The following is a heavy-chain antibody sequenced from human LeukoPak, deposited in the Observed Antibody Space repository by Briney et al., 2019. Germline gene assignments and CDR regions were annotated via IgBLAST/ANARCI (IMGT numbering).Heavy chain of an antibody. V-gene: IGHV4/OR15-8*02. J-gene: IGHJ4*02. CDR1: GGSTSSSNW. D-gene: IGHD6-6*01. CDR2: MHLDGET. Sequence: SETLSLTCAISGGSTSSSNWRSWARQPPKEGLEWIGEMHLDGETHYNPSLKSRLTISIDKSNNQLSLTLISVTAADTAVYYCATASSKSLPNWGQGALVTVSS. CDR3: ATASSKSLPN.